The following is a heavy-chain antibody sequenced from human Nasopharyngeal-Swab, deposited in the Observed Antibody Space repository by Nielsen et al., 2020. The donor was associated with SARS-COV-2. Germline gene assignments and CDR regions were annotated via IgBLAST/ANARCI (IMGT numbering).Heavy chain of an antibody. CDR1: GFTFSNAW. Sequence: GESLKISCAASGFTFSNAWMSWARQSPGKGLEWVGRHKSKGDGGTIDYAVSVKGRFTISRDDSKNTLYLQMNSLKTEDTAVYYCTTARYDFWSGYGYYYGMDVWGQGTTVTVSS. CDR2: HKSKGDGGTI. J-gene: IGHJ6*02. V-gene: IGHV3-15*01. CDR3: TTARYDFWSGYGYYYGMDV. D-gene: IGHD3-3*01.